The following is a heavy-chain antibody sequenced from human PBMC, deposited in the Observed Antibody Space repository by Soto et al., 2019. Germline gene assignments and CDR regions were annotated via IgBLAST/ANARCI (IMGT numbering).Heavy chain of an antibody. J-gene: IGHJ1*01. D-gene: IGHD3-22*01. Sequence: GASVKVSCKASGYTFTSYGISWVRQAPGQGLEWMGWISAYNGNTNYAQKLQGRVTMTTDTSTSTAYMELRSLRSDDTAVYYCARVSDDSSGYYYEAEYFQHWGQGTLVTVSS. CDR2: ISAYNGNT. CDR1: GYTFTSYG. V-gene: IGHV1-18*01. CDR3: ARVSDDSSGYYYEAEYFQH.